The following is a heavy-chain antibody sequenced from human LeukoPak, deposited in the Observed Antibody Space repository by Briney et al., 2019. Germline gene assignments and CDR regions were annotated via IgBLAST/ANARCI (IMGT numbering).Heavy chain of an antibody. CDR1: GGSISSSFYY. Sequence: SETLSLTCTVSGGSISSSFYYWGWLRQPPGKGLEWIGSTYYSGTTYYKPSLKSRVSVSVDTSKNQLSLNLTSVTAADTALYYCARHGYYYYTSGYFGYWGQGILVTVSS. D-gene: IGHD3-22*01. J-gene: IGHJ4*02. CDR3: ARHGYYYYTSGYFGY. CDR2: TYYSGTT. V-gene: IGHV4-39*01.